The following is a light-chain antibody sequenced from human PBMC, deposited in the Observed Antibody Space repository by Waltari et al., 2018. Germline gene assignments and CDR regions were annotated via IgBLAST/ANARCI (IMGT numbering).Light chain of an antibody. J-gene: IGLJ2*01. V-gene: IGLV2-8*01. CDR2: EVS. CDR1: SSDVGGYNY. Sequence: QSALTQPPSASGSPGQSVTISCTGTSSDVGGYNYVSWYQQHPGKAPKLMIYEVSKRPSGVPERFSGAKSGNTASLTVSGLQAEEEAVYYCSSYAGSNENVVFGGGTKLTVL. CDR3: SSYAGSNENVV.